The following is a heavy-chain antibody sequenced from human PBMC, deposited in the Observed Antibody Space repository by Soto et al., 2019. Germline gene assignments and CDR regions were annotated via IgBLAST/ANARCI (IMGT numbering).Heavy chain of an antibody. CDR1: GFTFSNYG. CDR2: ISSSSSTV. V-gene: IGHV3-48*02. CDR3: ARDRVNPFERRGYYPTPHSVDY. D-gene: IGHD3-10*01. J-gene: IGHJ4*02. Sequence: EVQLVESGGDLVQPGGSLRLSCVASGFTFSNYGMNWVSQAQGKGLEGVSYISSSSSTVYYADSVKGRFTIARDNAKNSLHLKMIRMIDADTAVYYPARDRVNPFERRGYYPTPHSVDYWGQGTLVGVSS.